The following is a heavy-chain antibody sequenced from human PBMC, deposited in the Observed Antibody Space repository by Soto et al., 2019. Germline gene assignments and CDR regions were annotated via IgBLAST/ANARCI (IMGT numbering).Heavy chain of an antibody. D-gene: IGHD2-15*01. CDR3: ARVVGAARADFFDY. Sequence: QVQLVQSGAEVKKPGSSVKVSCKASGGTFSSYAISWVRQAPGQGLEWMGGIIPIFGTANYAQKFQGRVTITADESTSTAYMELSSLRSEDTAVYYCARVVGAARADFFDYWRQGTLVTVSS. CDR2: IIPIFGTA. CDR1: GGTFSSYA. J-gene: IGHJ4*02. V-gene: IGHV1-69*12.